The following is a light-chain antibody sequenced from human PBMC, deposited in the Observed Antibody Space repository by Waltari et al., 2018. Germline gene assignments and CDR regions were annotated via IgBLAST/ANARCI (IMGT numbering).Light chain of an antibody. CDR1: QSLKVAY. J-gene: IGKJ2*01. CDR3: QQYDTSPGT. V-gene: IGKV3-20*01. Sequence: EIVLTQSPGTLSLSPGEKAILSCRASQSLKVAYVAWYQQRSGQAPRLLIYGALYRAADIPDRFSGSWSGTDFTLTITRLEPEDFAVYYCQQYDTSPGTFGQGTKLEMK. CDR2: GAL.